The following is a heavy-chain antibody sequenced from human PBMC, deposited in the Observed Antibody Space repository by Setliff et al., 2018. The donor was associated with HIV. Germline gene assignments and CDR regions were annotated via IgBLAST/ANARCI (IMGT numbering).Heavy chain of an antibody. Sequence: GGSLRLSCAASGFTVSSNYMSWVRQAPGKGLEWVSSVSSSSSYIYYADSVKGRFTISRDNAKNSLYLQMNSLRAEDTAVYYCATLPSRDMDVWGQGTTVTVYS. CDR2: VSSSSSYI. CDR3: ATLPSRDMDV. D-gene: IGHD3-10*01. V-gene: IGHV3-21*01. CDR1: GFTVSSNY. J-gene: IGHJ6*02.